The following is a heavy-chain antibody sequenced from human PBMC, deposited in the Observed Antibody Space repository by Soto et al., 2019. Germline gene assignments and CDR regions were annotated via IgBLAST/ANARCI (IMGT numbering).Heavy chain of an antibody. V-gene: IGHV4-4*07. D-gene: IGHD2-8*02. CDR3: ARGMTPPGAPAWYYFDS. J-gene: IGHJ4*02. CDR2: FSLSGTT. Sequence: SETLSLTCTVSGASITGSSYWSWIRQPAGKGLEWIGRFSLSGTTSYNPSLRSRVTMSADVSKNQFSPRLTSVTAADTALYYCARGMTPPGAPAWYYFDSWGQGTLVTVSS. CDR1: GASITGSSY.